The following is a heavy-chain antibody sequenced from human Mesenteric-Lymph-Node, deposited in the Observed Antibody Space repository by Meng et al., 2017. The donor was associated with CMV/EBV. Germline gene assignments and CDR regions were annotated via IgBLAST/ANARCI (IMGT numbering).Heavy chain of an antibody. CDR2: INWNGGST. Sequence: GESLKISCAASGFTFDDYGMSWVRQAPGKGLEWVSGINWNGGSTGYADSVKGRFTISRDNAKNSLYLQMNSLRVEDTALYYCAKGSSSSCYSTVGYWGQGTLVTVSS. CDR1: GFTFDDYG. J-gene: IGHJ4*02. CDR3: AKGSSSSCYSTVGY. V-gene: IGHV3-20*04. D-gene: IGHD2-2*01.